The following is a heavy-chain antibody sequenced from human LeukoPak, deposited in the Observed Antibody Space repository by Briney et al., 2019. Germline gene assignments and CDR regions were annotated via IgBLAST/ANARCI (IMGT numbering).Heavy chain of an antibody. Sequence: PGGSLRLSCAASGFTFSSYSMNWVRQAPGKGLEWVSSISADGSTYYAVSVRGRFTISRDNSKDTLFLQMNSLRAEDTALYYCVACSSASCYGDRFDPWGQGTLVTVSS. D-gene: IGHD2-2*01. CDR3: VACSSASCYGDRFDP. CDR2: ISADGST. V-gene: IGHV3-23*01. CDR1: GFTFSSYS. J-gene: IGHJ5*02.